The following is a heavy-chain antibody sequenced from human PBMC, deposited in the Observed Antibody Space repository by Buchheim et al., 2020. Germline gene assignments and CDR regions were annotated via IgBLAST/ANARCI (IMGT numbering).Heavy chain of an antibody. Sequence: QVQLQQWGAGLLKPSETLSLTCAVYGGSFSGYYWSWIRQPPGKGLEWIGEINHSGSTNYNPSLKSRVTISVDTPKNQFSLKLSSVTAADTAVYYCARVDSSGYSRLFDYWGQGTL. V-gene: IGHV4-34*01. J-gene: IGHJ4*02. CDR3: ARVDSSGYSRLFDY. D-gene: IGHD3-22*01. CDR1: GGSFSGYY. CDR2: INHSGST.